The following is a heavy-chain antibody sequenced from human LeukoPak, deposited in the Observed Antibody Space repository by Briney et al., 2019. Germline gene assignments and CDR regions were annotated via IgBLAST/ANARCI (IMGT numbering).Heavy chain of an antibody. CDR1: GYSFTNYD. CDR3: TRGASDYWGENYFDY. V-gene: IGHV1-8*01. Sequence: ASVKVSCKASGYSFTNYDINWVRQAPGHGLEWMGWMNPNSGTVGYAQKFQGRVTMTRNASISAAYMELSSLTSEDAAVYYCTRGASDYWGENYFDYWGQGSLVTVSS. D-gene: IGHD7-27*01. CDR2: MNPNSGTV. J-gene: IGHJ4*02.